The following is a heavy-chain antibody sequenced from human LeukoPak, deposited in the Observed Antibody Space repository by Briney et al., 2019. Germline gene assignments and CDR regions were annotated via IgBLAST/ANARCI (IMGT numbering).Heavy chain of an antibody. V-gene: IGHV3-23*01. Sequence: PGGSLGLSCAASGFTFSSYAMSWVRQAPGKGLEWVSAISGSGGSTYYADSVKGRFTISRDNSKNTLYLQMNSLRAEDTAVYYCAKDHDYGDYTDYWGQGTLVTVSS. CDR3: AKDHDYGDYTDY. J-gene: IGHJ4*02. D-gene: IGHD4-17*01. CDR1: GFTFSSYA. CDR2: ISGSGGST.